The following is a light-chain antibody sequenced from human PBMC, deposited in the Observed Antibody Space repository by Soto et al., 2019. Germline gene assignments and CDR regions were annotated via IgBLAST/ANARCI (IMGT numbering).Light chain of an antibody. CDR1: QTIIRY. Sequence: DIQMTQSPSSLSASVGDRVTITCRASQTIIRYLNWYQQKPGRAPNLLIYAASSLQSGVPSRFSGSGSGTEFTLTISSRQPEDCATYYCQQSYSSLFTFGPGTQVEI. J-gene: IGKJ3*01. CDR2: AAS. V-gene: IGKV1-39*01. CDR3: QQSYSSLFT.